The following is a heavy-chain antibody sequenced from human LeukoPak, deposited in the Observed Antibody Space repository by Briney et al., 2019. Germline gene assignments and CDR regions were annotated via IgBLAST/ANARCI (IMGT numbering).Heavy chain of an antibody. D-gene: IGHD5-18*01. CDR1: GFTFSSYA. Sequence: PGGSLRLSCAASGFTFSSYAMHWVRQAPGKALEWVAVISYDGSNKYYADSVKGRFTISRDNSKNTLYLQMNSLRAEDTAVYYCAREGDTAITFDYWGQGTLVTVSS. CDR2: ISYDGSNK. V-gene: IGHV3-30*04. J-gene: IGHJ4*02. CDR3: AREGDTAITFDY.